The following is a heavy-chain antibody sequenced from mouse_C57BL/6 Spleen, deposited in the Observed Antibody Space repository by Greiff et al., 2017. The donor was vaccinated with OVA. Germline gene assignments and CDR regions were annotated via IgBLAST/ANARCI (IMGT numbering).Heavy chain of an antibody. CDR3: ARVRAGAMDY. D-gene: IGHD2-14*01. CDR2: IYPGSGNT. V-gene: IGHV1-66*01. Sequence: VQLQQSGPELVKPGASVKISCKASGYSFTSYYIHWVKQRPGQGLEWIGWIYPGSGNTKYNEKFKGKATLTADTSSRTAYMQLSSLTSEDAAVYYCARVRAGAMDYWGQGTSVTVSS. J-gene: IGHJ4*01. CDR1: GYSFTSYY.